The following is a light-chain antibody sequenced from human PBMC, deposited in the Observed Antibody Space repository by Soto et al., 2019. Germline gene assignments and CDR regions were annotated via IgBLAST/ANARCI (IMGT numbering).Light chain of an antibody. V-gene: IGKV3-20*01. Sequence: EIVLTQSPGTLSLSPGERAALSCRASQRVSSNSLAWYQQKPGQAPRFLIYGASHRATGIPDRFSGSGSGTDFTLTISRLEPEDFAVYYCHQYGDSPFTFGPGTKVHIK. CDR3: HQYGDSPFT. CDR2: GAS. CDR1: QRVSSNS. J-gene: IGKJ3*01.